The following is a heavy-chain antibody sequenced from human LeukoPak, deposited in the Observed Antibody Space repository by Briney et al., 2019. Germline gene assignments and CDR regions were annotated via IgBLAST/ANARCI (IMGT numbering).Heavy chain of an antibody. CDR3: ARVHGSSWHHYFDY. V-gene: IGHV3-30*03. D-gene: IGHD6-13*01. J-gene: IGHJ4*02. Sequence: PGGSLRLSCAASGFTFSSYGMHWVRQAPGKGLEWVAVISYDGSNKYYADSVKGRFTISRDNSKNTLYLQMNSLRAEDTAVYYCARVHGSSWHHYFDYWGQGTLVTVTS. CDR2: ISYDGSNK. CDR1: GFTFSSYG.